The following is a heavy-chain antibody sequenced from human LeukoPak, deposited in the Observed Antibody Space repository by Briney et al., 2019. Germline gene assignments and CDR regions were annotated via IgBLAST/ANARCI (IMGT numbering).Heavy chain of an antibody. V-gene: IGHV4-59*02. J-gene: IGHJ4*02. Sequence: SETLSLTCTVSGGSVSFYYWNWIRQPPGKGLEWIGYIYYSGSTNYNPSLKSRVTIPVDTSKNQFSLKLSSVTAADTAVYYCARDRQQLVHWGQGTLVTVTS. CDR2: IYYSGST. CDR1: GGSVSFYY. CDR3: ARDRQQLVH. D-gene: IGHD6-13*01.